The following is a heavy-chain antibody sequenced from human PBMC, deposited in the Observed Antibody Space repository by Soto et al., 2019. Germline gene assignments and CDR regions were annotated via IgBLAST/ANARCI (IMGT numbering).Heavy chain of an antibody. D-gene: IGHD3-22*01. CDR1: GFTFSSYE. V-gene: IGHV3-48*03. CDR3: ARDNGDPRYYYDSSGYSFDY. CDR2: ISSSGSTI. Sequence: GSLRLSCAASGFTFSSYEMNWVRQAPGKGLEWVSYISSSGSTIYYADSVKGRFTISRDNAKNSLYLQMNSLRAEDTAVYYCARDNGDPRYYYDSSGYSFDYWGQGTLVTVSS. J-gene: IGHJ4*02.